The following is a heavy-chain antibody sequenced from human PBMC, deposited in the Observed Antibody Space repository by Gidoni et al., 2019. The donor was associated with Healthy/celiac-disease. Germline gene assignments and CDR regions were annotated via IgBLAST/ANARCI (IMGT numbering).Heavy chain of an antibody. CDR1: GVTVDDYA. CDR2: ISWNSGSI. CDR3: AKDRIAASVFDAFDI. J-gene: IGHJ3*02. D-gene: IGHD6-13*01. Sequence: EVQLVEAGGGGVQPGRSLRLSCAAAGVTVDDYAMHWVRQAPGKGLELVSCISWNSGSIGYADSVQGRFTISRDNAKSSLYLQMNSLSAEDTALYYCAKDRIAASVFDAFDIWGQGTMVTVSS. V-gene: IGHV3-9*01.